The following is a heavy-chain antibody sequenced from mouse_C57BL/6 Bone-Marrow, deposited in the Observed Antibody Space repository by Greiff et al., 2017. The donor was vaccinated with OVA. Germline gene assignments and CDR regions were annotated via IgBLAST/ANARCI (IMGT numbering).Heavy chain of an antibody. CDR3: ARGGVITTVVAKRYYYAMDY. CDR1: GFTFSDYG. Sequence: DVMLVESGGGLVKPGGSLKLSCAASGFTFSDYGMHWVRQAPEKGLEWVAYISSGSSTIYYADTVKGRFTISRDNAKNTLFLQMTSLRFEDTAMYYCARGGVITTVVAKRYYYAMDYWGQGTSVTVSS. CDR2: ISSGSSTI. D-gene: IGHD1-1*01. J-gene: IGHJ4*01. V-gene: IGHV5-17*01.